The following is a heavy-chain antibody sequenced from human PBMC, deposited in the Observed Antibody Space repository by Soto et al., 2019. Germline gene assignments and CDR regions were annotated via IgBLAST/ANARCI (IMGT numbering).Heavy chain of an antibody. Sequence: SETLSLTCTVSGGSISSYYWSWIRQPPGKGLEWIGYIYYSGSTNYNPSLKSRVTISVDTSKNQFSLKLSSVTAADTAVYYCARVPGDTAMVTYYFDYWGQGTLVTVSS. CDR1: GGSISSYY. CDR2: IYYSGST. J-gene: IGHJ4*02. D-gene: IGHD5-18*01. CDR3: ARVPGDTAMVTYYFDY. V-gene: IGHV4-59*01.